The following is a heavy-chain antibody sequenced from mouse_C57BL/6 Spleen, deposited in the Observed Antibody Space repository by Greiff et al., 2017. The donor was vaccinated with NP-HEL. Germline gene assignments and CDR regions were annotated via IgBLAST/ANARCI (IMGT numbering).Heavy chain of an antibody. CDR3: ASYGNSAWFAY. Sequence: VQLQQSGPELVKPGASVKISCKASGYSFTSYYIHWVKQRPGQGLEWIGWIYPGSGNTKYNEKFKGKATLTADTSSSTAYMQLSSLTSEDSAVYYCASYGNSAWFAYWGQGTLVTVSA. CDR1: GYSFTSYY. D-gene: IGHD2-1*01. CDR2: IYPGSGNT. V-gene: IGHV1-66*01. J-gene: IGHJ3*01.